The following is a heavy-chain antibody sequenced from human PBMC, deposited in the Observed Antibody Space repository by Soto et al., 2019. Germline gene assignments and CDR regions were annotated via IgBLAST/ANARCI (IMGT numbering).Heavy chain of an antibody. Sequence: SVKVSCKASGGTFSSYAISWVRQAPGQGLQWMGGIIPIFGTANYAQKFQGRVTITADESTSTAYMELSSLRSEDTAVYYCASSGDYEVDYYYYGMDVWGQGTTVTVSS. CDR2: IIPIFGTA. J-gene: IGHJ6*02. V-gene: IGHV1-69*13. CDR1: GGTFSSYA. CDR3: ASSGDYEVDYYYYGMDV. D-gene: IGHD4-17*01.